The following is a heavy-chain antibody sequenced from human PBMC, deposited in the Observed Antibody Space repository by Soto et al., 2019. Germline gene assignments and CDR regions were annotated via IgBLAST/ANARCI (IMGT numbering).Heavy chain of an antibody. D-gene: IGHD3-9*01. J-gene: IGHJ3*02. CDR2: IIPIFGTA. CDR3: ASPKRGATGYSPLDAFDI. V-gene: IGHV1-69*06. Sequence: ASVKVSCKVSGYTLTELSMHWVRQAPGKGLEWMGGIIPIFGTANYAQKFQGRVTITADKSTSTAYMELSSLRSEDTAVYYCASPKRGATGYSPLDAFDIWGQGTMVTVSS. CDR1: GYTLTELS.